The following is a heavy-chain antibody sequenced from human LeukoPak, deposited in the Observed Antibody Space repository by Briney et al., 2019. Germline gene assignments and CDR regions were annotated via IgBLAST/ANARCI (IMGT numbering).Heavy chain of an antibody. CDR2: ISSSGGST. J-gene: IGHJ4*02. V-gene: IGHV3-23*01. CDR3: AKDFGSRGYTF. CDR1: GFTFSSYA. Sequence: GGSLRLSCAASGFTFSSYAMSWVRQAPGKGLEWVSAISSSGGSTYYADSVKGRFTISRDNSKTTLYLQMNSLRAEETAVYFCAKDFGSRGYTFWGQGTLVTVSS. D-gene: IGHD5-12*01.